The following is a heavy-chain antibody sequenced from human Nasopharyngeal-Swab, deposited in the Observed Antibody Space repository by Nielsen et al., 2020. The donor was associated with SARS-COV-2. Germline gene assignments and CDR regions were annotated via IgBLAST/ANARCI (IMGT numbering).Heavy chain of an antibody. CDR2: IRSKANSYAT. CDR1: GFTFNGSA. D-gene: IGHD2-15*01. J-gene: IGHJ5*02. V-gene: IGHV3-73*01. Sequence: GESLKISCAASGFTFNGSAMHWVRQASGKGLEWVGRIRSKANSYATAYAASVKGRFTISRDDSKNTAYLQMNSLKTEDTAVYYCTSERVVAATAGTWGQGTLVTVSS. CDR3: TSERVVAATAGT.